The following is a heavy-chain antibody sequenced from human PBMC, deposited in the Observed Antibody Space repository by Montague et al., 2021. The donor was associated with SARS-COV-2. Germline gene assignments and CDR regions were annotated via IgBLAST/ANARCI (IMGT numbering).Heavy chain of an antibody. D-gene: IGHD2-2*01. CDR1: GGSFSDYY. J-gene: IGHJ6*03. CDR2: INHSGST. Sequence: SETLSLTCAVYGGSFSDYYWSWIRQPPGKGLEWIGKINHSGSTXXXPSXXXRVTISVDTSKNQFSLKLSSVTAADTAVYYCARFLRRVVPAATGQWEKNYYYYYMDVWGKGTTVTVSS. CDR3: ARFLRRVVPAATGQWEKNYYYYYMDV. V-gene: IGHV4-34*01.